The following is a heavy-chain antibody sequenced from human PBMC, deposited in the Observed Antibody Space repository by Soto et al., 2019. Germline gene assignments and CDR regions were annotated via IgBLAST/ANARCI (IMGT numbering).Heavy chain of an antibody. CDR2: ISGSGGST. CDR1: GFTFSSYA. D-gene: IGHD3-22*01. Sequence: GGSLRLSCAASGFTFSSYAMSWVRQAPGKGLEWVSAISGSGGSTYYADSVKGRFTISRDNSKNTLYLQMNSLRAEDTAVYYCAKDGPTYYYDSSGYYPGAFDSWGQGTMVTVSS. V-gene: IGHV3-23*01. CDR3: AKDGPTYYYDSSGYYPGAFDS. J-gene: IGHJ3*02.